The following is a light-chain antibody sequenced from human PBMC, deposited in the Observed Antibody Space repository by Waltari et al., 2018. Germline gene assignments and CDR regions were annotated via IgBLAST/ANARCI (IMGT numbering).Light chain of an antibody. CDR1: SSNIGNNY. CDR3: GTWDSSLSGAV. CDR2: EDT. Sequence: QSVLTQPPSVSAAPGQRVTISCSGGSSNIGNNYVSWYRQFPGTAPNILIYEDTERPSGIPGRFSGSKSGTSATLDITGLQAGDEADYYCGTWDSSLSGAVFGGGTHLTVL. V-gene: IGLV1-51*02. J-gene: IGLJ7*01.